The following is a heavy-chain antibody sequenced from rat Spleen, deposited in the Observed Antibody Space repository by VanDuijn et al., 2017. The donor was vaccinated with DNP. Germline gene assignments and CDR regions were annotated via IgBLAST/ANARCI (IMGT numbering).Heavy chain of an antibody. CDR2: ISPSGSSS. J-gene: IGHJ2*01. Sequence: EVQLVESGGGLVQPGRSLKLSCAASGFTFSNYDMAWVRQAPTRGLEWVASISPSGSSSYSRDSVRGRFTVSRDNAATTLYLHMDSLTSEDTATYYCTTTNNWFAYWGQGVMVTVSS. CDR1: GFTFSNYD. D-gene: IGHD1-10*01. V-gene: IGHV5-27*01. CDR3: TTTNNWFAY.